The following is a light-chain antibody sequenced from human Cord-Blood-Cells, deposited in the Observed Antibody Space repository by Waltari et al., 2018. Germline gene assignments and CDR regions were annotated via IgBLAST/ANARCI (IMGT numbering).Light chain of an antibody. V-gene: IGLV2-8*01. CDR3: SSYAGSNNLV. CDR2: EVS. CDR1: SSDVGGYNY. J-gene: IGLJ2*01. Sequence: QSALTQPPSASGSPGQSVTISCTGTSSDVGGYNYVSWYQQHPGKAPKRIVYEVSKRPSGGPDRFAGCMSGNTAALPVAGLQAEDEADYSCSSYAGSNNLVFGGGTKLTVL.